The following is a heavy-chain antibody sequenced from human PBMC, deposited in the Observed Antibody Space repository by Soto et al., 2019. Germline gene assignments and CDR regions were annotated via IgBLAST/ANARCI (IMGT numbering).Heavy chain of an antibody. CDR2: ISGSGGST. D-gene: IGHD4-17*01. CDR1: GFTFSSYA. V-gene: IGHV3-23*01. J-gene: IGHJ4*02. CDR3: AKEGGPYGGNLDY. Sequence: PGGSLRLSCAASGFTFSSYAMSWVRQAPGKGLEWVSAISGSGGSTYYADSVKGRFTISRDNSKNTLYLQMNRLRAVDTAVYYCAKEGGPYGGNLDYWGQGTLVTVSS.